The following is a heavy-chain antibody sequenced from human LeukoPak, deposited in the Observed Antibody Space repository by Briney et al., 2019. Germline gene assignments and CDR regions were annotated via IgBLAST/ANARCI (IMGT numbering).Heavy chain of an antibody. J-gene: IGHJ1*01. D-gene: IGHD2-15*01. CDR2: ISYDGSNK. CDR1: GFTFSSYA. CDR3: ARDPSGGSS. Sequence: PGRSLRLSCAASGFTFSSYAMHWVRQAPGKGLEWVAVISYDGSNKYYADSVKGRFTISRDNSKNTLYLQMNSLRAEDTAVYYCARDPSGGSSWGQGTLVTVSS. V-gene: IGHV3-30-3*01.